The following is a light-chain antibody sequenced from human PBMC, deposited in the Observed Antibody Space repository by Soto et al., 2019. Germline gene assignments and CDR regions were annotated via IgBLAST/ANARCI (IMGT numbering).Light chain of an antibody. V-gene: IGKV3-20*01. CDR3: QQYGGSPKT. CDR1: QSVSSSY. CDR2: GAS. Sequence: EIVLTQSPGTLSLSPGERATLSCRASQSVSSSYLAWYQQKPGQAPRLLIFGASSRATGIPDRFSGSGSGTDFTLTINRLEPEDFAVYYCQQYGGSPKTFGQGTKLE. J-gene: IGKJ2*01.